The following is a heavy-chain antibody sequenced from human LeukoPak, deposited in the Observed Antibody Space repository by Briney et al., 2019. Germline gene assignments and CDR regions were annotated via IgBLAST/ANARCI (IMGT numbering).Heavy chain of an antibody. CDR1: GFTFSSYA. J-gene: IGHJ6*02. Sequence: GGSLRLSCAASGFTFSSYAMHWVRQAPGKGLEWVAVISYDGSNKYYADSVKGRFTISRDNSKNTLYLQMNSQRAGDTAVYYCARERGSCSSTSCYLSPKYYGMDVWGQGTTVTVSS. CDR2: ISYDGSNK. CDR3: ARERGSCSSTSCYLSPKYYGMDV. D-gene: IGHD2-2*01. V-gene: IGHV3-30*14.